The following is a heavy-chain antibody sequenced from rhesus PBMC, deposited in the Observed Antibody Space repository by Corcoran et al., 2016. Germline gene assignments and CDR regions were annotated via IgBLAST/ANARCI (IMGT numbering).Heavy chain of an antibody. D-gene: IGHD6-25*01. CDR2: ISEDGGTI. J-gene: IGHJ5-1*01. Sequence: DVQLVESGGGLVKLGGSLRLSCVASGFTFSCYVMHWVRQAPGKGLWLVTIISEDGGTIYSATSMKGRFTISRDNAKNSLFLQMNSLRAEDTAVYYCIREGIAAGFNFDVWGPGVLVTVSS. CDR1: GFTFSCYV. CDR3: IREGIAAGFNFDV. V-gene: IGHV3S26*01.